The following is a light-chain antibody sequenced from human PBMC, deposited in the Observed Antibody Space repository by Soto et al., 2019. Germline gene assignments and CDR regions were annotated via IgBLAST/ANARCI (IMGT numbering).Light chain of an antibody. CDR3: NSFTSSDTWV. Sequence: QSVLTQPASVSGSPGQSIPISCSGTTSDVGAYNFVSWYQQQPGEAPKLIIYGVSNRPSGVSNRFSGSKSGNTASLTISGLQAEDEADYYCNSFTSSDTWVFGGGTKVTVL. J-gene: IGLJ3*02. CDR1: TSDVGAYNF. CDR2: GVS. V-gene: IGLV2-14*03.